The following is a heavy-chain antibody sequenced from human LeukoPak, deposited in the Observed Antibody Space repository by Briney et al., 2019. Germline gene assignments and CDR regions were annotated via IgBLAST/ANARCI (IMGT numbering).Heavy chain of an antibody. CDR3: AKFRHPRPMVRGVKSHSDY. J-gene: IGHJ4*02. Sequence: GGSLRLSCAASGFTFSSYAMSWVRQAPGKGLEWVSAISGSGGSTYYADSVKGRFTISRDNSKNTLYLQMNSLRAEDTAVYYCAKFRHPRPMVRGVKSHSDYWGQGTLVTVSS. CDR1: GFTFSSYA. CDR2: ISGSGGST. D-gene: IGHD3-10*01. V-gene: IGHV3-23*01.